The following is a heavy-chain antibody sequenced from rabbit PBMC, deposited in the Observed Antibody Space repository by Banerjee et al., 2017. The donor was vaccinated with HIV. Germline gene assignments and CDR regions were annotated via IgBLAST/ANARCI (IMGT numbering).Heavy chain of an antibody. Sequence: QSLEESGGDLVKPGASLTLTCTASGFDFSSNVMCWVRQAPGKRPEWIACIYSGTSVNSYYANWAKGRFTISKTSSTTVTLQMTSLTAADTASYFCARLYAGYAGYGYPTYNLWGQGTLVTVS. J-gene: IGHJ4*01. D-gene: IGHD6-1*01. V-gene: IGHV1S40*01. CDR2: IYSGTSVNS. CDR3: ARLYAGYAGYGYPTYNL. CDR1: GFDFSSNV.